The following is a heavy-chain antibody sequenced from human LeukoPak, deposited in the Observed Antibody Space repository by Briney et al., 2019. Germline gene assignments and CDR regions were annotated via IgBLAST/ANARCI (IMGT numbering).Heavy chain of an antibody. V-gene: IGHV1-8*03. Sequence: ASVKVSCKASGYTFTSYDINWVRQATGQGLEWMGWMNPNSGNTGYAQKFQGRVTITRNTSISTAYMELSSLRSEDTAVYYCARSYASTWYSRFDYWGQGTLLTVSS. CDR2: MNPNSGNT. J-gene: IGHJ4*02. CDR3: ARSYASTWYSRFDY. CDR1: GYTFTSYD. D-gene: IGHD6-13*01.